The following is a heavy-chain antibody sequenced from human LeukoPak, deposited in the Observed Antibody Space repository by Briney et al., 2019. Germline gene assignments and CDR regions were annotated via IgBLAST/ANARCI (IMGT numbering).Heavy chain of an antibody. D-gene: IGHD3-22*01. V-gene: IGHV3-30*02. CDR2: IRSDGNK. J-gene: IGHJ5*02. Sequence: PGGSLRLSCTASGFTFTSYGMHWVRQAPGKGLEWVAFIRSDGNKFYADSLKGRFTVSRGNSRNNVYLQMNSLRIEDTAVYHCARDTGDYYDSSGHYYAGWFDPWGQGTLVTVSS. CDR3: ARDTGDYYDSSGHYYAGWFDP. CDR1: GFTFTSYG.